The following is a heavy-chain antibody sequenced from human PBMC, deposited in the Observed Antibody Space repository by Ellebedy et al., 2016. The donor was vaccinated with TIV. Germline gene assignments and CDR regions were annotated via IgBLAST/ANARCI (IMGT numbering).Heavy chain of an antibody. CDR1: GGSISSGGYY. CDR3: ARGGAVAAADLYYYYGMDV. Sequence: SETLSLTXTVSGGSISSGGYYWSWIRQHPGKGLEWIGYIYYSGSTNYNPSLKSRVTISVDTSKNQFSLKLSSVTAADTAVYYCARGGAVAAADLYYYYGMDVWGQGTTVTVSS. CDR2: IYYSGST. D-gene: IGHD6-13*01. J-gene: IGHJ6*02. V-gene: IGHV4-61*08.